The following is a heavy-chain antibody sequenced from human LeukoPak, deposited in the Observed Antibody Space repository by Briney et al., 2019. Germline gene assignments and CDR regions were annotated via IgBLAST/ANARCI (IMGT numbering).Heavy chain of an antibody. D-gene: IGHD6-6*01. CDR2: IYYSGST. CDR3: ARDRGVYSSSFDY. Sequence: SETLSLTCTVSGGSISSYYWSWIRQPPGKGLEWIGYIYYSGSTNYNPSLKSRVTISVDTSKNQFPLKLSSVTAADTAVYYCARDRGVYSSSFDYWGQGTLVTVSS. J-gene: IGHJ4*02. CDR1: GGSISSYY. V-gene: IGHV4-59*01.